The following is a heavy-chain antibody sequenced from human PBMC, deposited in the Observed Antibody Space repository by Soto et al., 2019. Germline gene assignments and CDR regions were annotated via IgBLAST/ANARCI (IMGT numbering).Heavy chain of an antibody. J-gene: IGHJ5*02. CDR2: IRSSGST. Sequence: QLQLQESGPGLVKPSETLSLTCTVSGGSISSNTYYCAWIRQPPGKGLEWIGSIRSSGSTYYNPSLRGRVTIPVDTSQNQFSLSLTSVTAADPAVYYCARHPDDFSNYRWFGPWGQGTLVTVSS. CDR3: ARHPDDFSNYRWFGP. V-gene: IGHV4-39*01. CDR1: GGSISSNTYY. D-gene: IGHD4-4*01.